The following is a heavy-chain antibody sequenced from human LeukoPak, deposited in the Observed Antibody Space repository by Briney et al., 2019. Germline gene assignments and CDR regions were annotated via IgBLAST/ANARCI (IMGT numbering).Heavy chain of an antibody. Sequence: PGGSLRLSCAASGSTFSNYGMSWVRQAPGKGLEWVSAISGSGSSSYYADSVKGRFTISRDNSKNTLYLQINSLRAEDTAIYYCAKDQRTISTFDYWGQGTLVTVSS. D-gene: IGHD3-3*01. CDR1: GSTFSNYG. V-gene: IGHV3-23*01. J-gene: IGHJ4*02. CDR2: ISGSGSSS. CDR3: AKDQRTISTFDY.